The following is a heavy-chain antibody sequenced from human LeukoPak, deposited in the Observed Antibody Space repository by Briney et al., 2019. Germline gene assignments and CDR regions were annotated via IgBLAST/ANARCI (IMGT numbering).Heavy chain of an antibody. D-gene: IGHD6-19*01. CDR3: AREAQIALAGTCAFDI. V-gene: IGHV4-59*01. CDR1: GGSISSYY. Sequence: PSETLSLTCTVSGGSISSYYWSWIRQPPGKGLEWIGYIYYSGSTNYNPSLKSRVTISVDTSKNQFSLKLSSVTAADTAVYYCAREAQIALAGTCAFDIWGQGTMVTVSS. CDR2: IYYSGST. J-gene: IGHJ3*02.